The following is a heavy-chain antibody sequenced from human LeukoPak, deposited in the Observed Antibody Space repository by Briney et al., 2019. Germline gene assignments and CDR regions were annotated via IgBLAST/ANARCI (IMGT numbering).Heavy chain of an antibody. CDR2: ISSSSSYI. CDR3: ARRGDTNWFDP. Sequence: PGGSLRLSCAASGFTFSSYSMNWVRQAPGKGLEWVSSISSSSSYIYYADSVEGRFTISRDNAKNSLYLQMNSLRAEDTAVYYCARRGDTNWFDPWGQGTLVTVSS. D-gene: IGHD3-16*01. CDR1: GFTFSSYS. V-gene: IGHV3-21*01. J-gene: IGHJ5*02.